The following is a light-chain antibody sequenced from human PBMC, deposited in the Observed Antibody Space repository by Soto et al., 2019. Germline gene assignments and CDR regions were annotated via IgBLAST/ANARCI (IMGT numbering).Light chain of an antibody. Sequence: QSVLTQPPSVSGAPGQRVTISCTGSSSNIGAGYDVHWYQQLPGTAHKLLIYDNNNRPSGVPDRFSGFKSGTSASLAITGLQAEDEADYYCQSYDSSLSGVVFGGGTKLTVL. CDR3: QSYDSSLSGVV. CDR1: SSNIGAGYD. V-gene: IGLV1-40*01. J-gene: IGLJ2*01. CDR2: DNN.